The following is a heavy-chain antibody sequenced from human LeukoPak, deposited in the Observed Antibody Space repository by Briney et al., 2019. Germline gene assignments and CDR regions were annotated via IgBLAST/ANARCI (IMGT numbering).Heavy chain of an antibody. J-gene: IGHJ4*02. D-gene: IGHD3-10*01. CDR1: GYTFTSYY. CDR2: INPSGGST. V-gene: IGHV1-46*01. Sequence: GASVKVSCKASGYTFTSYYMHWVRQAPGQGLEWMGIINPSGGSTSYAQKFQGRVTMTRDTSTSTVYMELSSLRSEDTAVYYCARGSRGVRGVIITPTDYWGQGTLVTVPS. CDR3: ARGSRGVRGVIITPTDY.